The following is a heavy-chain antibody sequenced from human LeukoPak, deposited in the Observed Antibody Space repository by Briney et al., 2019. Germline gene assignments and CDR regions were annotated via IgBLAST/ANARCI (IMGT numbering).Heavy chain of an antibody. V-gene: IGHV3-7*05. D-gene: IGHD4-23*01. CDR3: AANGGPFDF. J-gene: IGHJ4*02. Sequence: GGSLRLSCAASGFTLSGNWMHWVRQAPGKGLEWVANINQHGTDKYYVDSVRGRFTISRDNAKNSLYLQMNSLRAEDTAVYYCAANGGPFDFWGQGTLVTVSS. CDR2: INQHGTDK. CDR1: GFTLSGNW.